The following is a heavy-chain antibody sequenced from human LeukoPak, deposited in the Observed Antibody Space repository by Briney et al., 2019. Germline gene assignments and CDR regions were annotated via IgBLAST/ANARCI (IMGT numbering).Heavy chain of an antibody. V-gene: IGHV6-1*01. CDR1: GDTVSRSSAA. D-gene: IGHD3-10*01. CDR3: ARQRRISLWLGEPDNFDY. Sequence: SQTLSLTCAISGDTVSRSSAAWSWIRQSPSRGLEWLGRAYYRSKWYSDYAVSVKSRITINPDTSKNQFSLQLNSVTPEDTAVYYCARQRRISLWLGEPDNFDYWGQGILVTVSS. J-gene: IGHJ4*02. CDR2: AYYRSKWYS.